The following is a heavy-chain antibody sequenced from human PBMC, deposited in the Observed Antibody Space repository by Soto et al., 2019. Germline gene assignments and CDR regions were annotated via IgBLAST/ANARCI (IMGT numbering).Heavy chain of an antibody. CDR3: AKDGAAGAVMGV. CDR2: ISSGGEYI. J-gene: IGHJ6*02. CDR1: GLIFSNYG. Sequence: EVQLVESGGGLVKPGGSLRLSCTASGLIFSNYGMNWVRQAAGKRPEWVSSISSGGEYIDYADSVKGRLTISRDKAKHILYLQLTSLGVEDTAVYYCAKDGAAGAVMGVWGQGTTVTVSS. D-gene: IGHD6-13*01. V-gene: IGHV3-21*06.